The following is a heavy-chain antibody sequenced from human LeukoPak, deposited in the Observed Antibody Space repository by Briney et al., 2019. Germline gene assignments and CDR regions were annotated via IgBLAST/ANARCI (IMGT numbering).Heavy chain of an antibody. CDR2: IWCDGSNK. Sequence: PGGSLRLSCAASGFTFSSYGMHWVRQAPGKGLEWVAVIWCDGSNKYYADSVKGRFTISRDNSKNTLYLQMNSLRAEDTAVYYCARDDCSGGSCYLDYWGQGTLVTVSS. CDR3: ARDDCSGGSCYLDY. CDR1: GFTFSSYG. J-gene: IGHJ4*02. D-gene: IGHD2-15*01. V-gene: IGHV3-33*01.